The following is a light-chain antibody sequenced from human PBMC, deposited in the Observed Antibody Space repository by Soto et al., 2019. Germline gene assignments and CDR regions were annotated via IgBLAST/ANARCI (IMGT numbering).Light chain of an antibody. CDR3: QQYNSYWT. J-gene: IGKJ1*01. CDR1: QSVSSY. Sequence: EILMTQSPATLSVSPGERATLSCRASQSVSSYLAWYQQKPGQPPRLLIYGASTRATGIPARFSGSGSGTDFTLTISSLQSEDFAVYYCQQYNSYWTFGQGTKVDIK. CDR2: GAS. V-gene: IGKV3-15*01.